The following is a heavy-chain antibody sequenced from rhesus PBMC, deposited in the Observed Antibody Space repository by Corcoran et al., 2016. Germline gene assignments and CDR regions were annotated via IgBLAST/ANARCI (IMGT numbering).Heavy chain of an antibody. V-gene: IGHV4-147*01. D-gene: IGHD4-29*01. J-gene: IGHJ4*01. CDR3: ARSGTVAADAGWADY. Sequence: QVQLQESGPGLVKPSETLSLTCAVSGYSISSNYWSWIRQPPGKGLAWIGYIYGRSGSPYYHPSLKRRVPISTDTSKNQFSLKLSSVTAADTAVYYCARSGTVAADAGWADYWGQGVLVTVSS. CDR1: GYSISSNY. CDR2: IYGRSGSP.